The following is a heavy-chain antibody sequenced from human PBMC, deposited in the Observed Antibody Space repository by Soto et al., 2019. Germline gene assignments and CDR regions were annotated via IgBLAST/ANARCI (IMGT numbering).Heavy chain of an antibody. CDR1: GGSISSSSYY. V-gene: IGHV4-39*01. CDR2: IYYSGST. Sequence: QLQLQESGPGLVKPSETLSLTCTVSGGSISSSSYYWGWIRQPPGKGLEWIGSIYYSGSTYYNPSLKSGVTIPVDTSKNQFSLKLSSVTAANTAVYYCGGHLGLEVRYFDLWGRGTLVTVSS. D-gene: IGHD3-16*01. CDR3: GGHLGLEVRYFDL. J-gene: IGHJ2*01.